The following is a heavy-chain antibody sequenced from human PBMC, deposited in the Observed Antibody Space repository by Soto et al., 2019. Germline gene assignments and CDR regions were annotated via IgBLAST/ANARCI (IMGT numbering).Heavy chain of an antibody. J-gene: IGHJ4*02. CDR1: GFTFSSYW. V-gene: IGHV3-7*04. Sequence: EVQLVESGGGLVQPGGSLRLSCAASGFTFSSYWMSWVRQAPGRGLEWVGNRKEDGSEKYYVDSVNGRFTVSRDNAKNSLYLQMNSLRAEDTAVYYCARATGADKEDYWGQGTLVTVSS. CDR3: ARATGADKEDY. CDR2: RKEDGSEK. D-gene: IGHD3-10*01.